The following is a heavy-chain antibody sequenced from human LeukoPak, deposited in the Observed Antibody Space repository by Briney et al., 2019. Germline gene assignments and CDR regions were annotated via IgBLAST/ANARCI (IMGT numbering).Heavy chain of an antibody. V-gene: IGHV4-38-2*02. D-gene: IGHD6-13*01. CDR2: IYHSGST. J-gene: IGHJ4*02. CDR3: ARTILAAAGSARLFDY. Sequence: PSETLSLTCTVSGYSISSGYYWGWIRQPPGKGLEWIGGIYHSGSTYYNPSLKSRVTISVDTSKNQFSLKLSSVTAADTAVYYCARTILAAAGSARLFDYWGQGTLVTVSS. CDR1: GYSISSGYY.